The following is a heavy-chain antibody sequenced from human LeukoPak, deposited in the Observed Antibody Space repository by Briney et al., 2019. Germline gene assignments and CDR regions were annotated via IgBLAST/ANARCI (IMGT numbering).Heavy chain of an antibody. CDR3: ARESGLYGSGSRY. CDR2: ISAYNGNT. V-gene: IGHV1-18*01. Sequence: ASVKVSCKASGYTFTSYGISWVRQAPGQGLEWMGWISAYNGNTHYAQKFQGRVTMTRNPSISTAYMELSSLRSEDTAVYYCARESGLYGSGSRYWGQGTLVTVSS. J-gene: IGHJ4*02. CDR1: GYTFTSYG. D-gene: IGHD3-10*01.